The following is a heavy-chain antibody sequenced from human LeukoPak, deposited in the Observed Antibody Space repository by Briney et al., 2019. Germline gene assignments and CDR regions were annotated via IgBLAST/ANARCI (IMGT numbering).Heavy chain of an antibody. Sequence: ASVKVSCKASGGTFSSYAISWVRQAPGQGLEWMGRIIPILGIANYAQKFQGRVTITADKSTSTAYMELSSLRSEDTAVYYCARDLESSGWHWGHAFDIWGQGTMVTVSS. V-gene: IGHV1-69*04. CDR1: GGTFSSYA. CDR3: ARDLESSGWHWGHAFDI. CDR2: IIPILGIA. D-gene: IGHD6-19*01. J-gene: IGHJ3*02.